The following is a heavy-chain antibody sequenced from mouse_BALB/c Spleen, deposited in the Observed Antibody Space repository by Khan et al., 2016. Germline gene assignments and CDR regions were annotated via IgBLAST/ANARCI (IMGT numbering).Heavy chain of an antibody. Sequence: EVQLQESGPGLVKPSQSLSLTCTVTGYSITSDYAWNWIRQFPGNKLEWMGYISYSGHTYYNPSLKSRISITRDTSKNQFFLQLNSVTTEDTATDYCARYDYDRGSFDDWGQGTTLTVSS. D-gene: IGHD2-4*01. CDR3: ARYDYDRGSFDD. CDR2: ISYSGHT. J-gene: IGHJ2*01. CDR1: GYSITSDYA. V-gene: IGHV3-2*02.